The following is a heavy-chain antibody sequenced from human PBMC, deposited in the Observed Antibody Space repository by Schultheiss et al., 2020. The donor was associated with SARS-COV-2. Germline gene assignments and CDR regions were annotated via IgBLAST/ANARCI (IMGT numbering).Heavy chain of an antibody. CDR3: ARATTVIGLYYYYYMDV. Sequence: ASVKVSCKASGYTFTSYDINWVRQATGQGLEWMGWMNPNSGNTDYAQKFQGRVTMTRNTSISTAYMELSSLRSDDTALYYCARATTVIGLYYYYYMDVWGKGTTVTVSS. V-gene: IGHV1-8*01. J-gene: IGHJ6*03. D-gene: IGHD4-11*01. CDR1: GYTFTSYD. CDR2: MNPNSGNT.